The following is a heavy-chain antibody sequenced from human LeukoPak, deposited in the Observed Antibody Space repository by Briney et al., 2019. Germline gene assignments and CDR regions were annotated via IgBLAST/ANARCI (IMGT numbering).Heavy chain of an antibody. J-gene: IGHJ4*02. D-gene: IGHD6-19*01. CDR3: ARRDGSSGWHY. Sequence: NPSETLSLTCTVSGGSISSSSYYWGWIRQPPGKGLEWIGSIYYSGSTYYNPSLKSRVTISVDTSKNQFSLKLSSVTAADTAVYYCARRDGSSGWHYWGQGTLVTVSS. V-gene: IGHV4-39*01. CDR1: GGSISSSSYY. CDR2: IYYSGST.